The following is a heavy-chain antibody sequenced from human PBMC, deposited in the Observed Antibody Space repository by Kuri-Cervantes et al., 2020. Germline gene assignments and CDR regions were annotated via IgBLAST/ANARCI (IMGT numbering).Heavy chain of an antibody. Sequence: ASVKVSCKASGYTFSGYYMHWVRQAPGQGLKWMAWINPSSGGTKFAQMFQGRVTMTRDTSISTAYMELSSLRSEDTAVYYCARGPYDSSGSMGAFDIWGQGTMVTVSS. CDR2: INPSSGGT. V-gene: IGHV1-2*02. D-gene: IGHD3-22*01. CDR3: ARGPYDSSGSMGAFDI. CDR1: GYTFSGYY. J-gene: IGHJ3*02.